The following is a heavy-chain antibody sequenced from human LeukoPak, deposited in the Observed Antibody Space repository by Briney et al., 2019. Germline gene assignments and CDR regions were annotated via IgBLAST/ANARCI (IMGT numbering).Heavy chain of an antibody. D-gene: IGHD3-3*02. V-gene: IGHV3-64*01. CDR2: ISSNGGTT. J-gene: IGHJ5*02. Sequence: PGGSLRLSCAGSGFTFSSYAMHWVRQAPGKGLDYVSGISSNGGTTYYANSVKGRFTISRDNSKNTLYLQMGSLRIEDMGVYYCARSRGISASPNWFDPWGQGTLVTVSS. CDR1: GFTFSSYA. CDR3: ARSRGISASPNWFDP.